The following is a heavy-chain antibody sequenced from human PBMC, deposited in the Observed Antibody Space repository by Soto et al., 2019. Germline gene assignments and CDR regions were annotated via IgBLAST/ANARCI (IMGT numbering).Heavy chain of an antibody. CDR3: AKVTGYCSSSSCSREYYYYYGLDV. V-gene: IGHV3-30*18. Sequence: QVQLVESGGGVVQPGRSLRLSCAASGFTFSSYGMHWVRQAPGKGLVWVAVISYDGGNKYYGDSVKGRFTISRDNPKNTLYLQMNSLRPEDTAVYYCAKVTGYCSSSSCSREYYYYYGLDVWGQGTTVTVSS. J-gene: IGHJ6*02. CDR1: GFTFSSYG. CDR2: ISYDGGNK. D-gene: IGHD2-2*01.